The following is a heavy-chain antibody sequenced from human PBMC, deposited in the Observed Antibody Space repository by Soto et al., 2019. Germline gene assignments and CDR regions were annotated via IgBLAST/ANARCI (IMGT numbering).Heavy chain of an antibody. CDR1: GGTFSSYA. CDR3: AGDLGSYGSRYIYDI. Sequence: ASVKVSCKASGGTFSSYAISWVRQAPGHGLEWMGGIIPIFGTANYAQKFQGRVTITADESTSTAYMELSSLRSEDTAVYYCAGDLGSYGSRYIYDIWGQGTMVTVSS. CDR2: IIPIFGTA. V-gene: IGHV1-69*13. D-gene: IGHD5-18*01. J-gene: IGHJ3*02.